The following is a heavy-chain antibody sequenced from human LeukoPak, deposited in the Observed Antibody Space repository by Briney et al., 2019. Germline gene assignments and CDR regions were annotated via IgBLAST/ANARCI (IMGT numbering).Heavy chain of an antibody. CDR1: GGSFSGYY. CDR2: INHSGST. Sequence: SSETLSLTCAVYGGSFSGYYWSWIRQLPGKGLEWIGEINHSGSTNYNPSLKSRVTISVDTSKNQFSLKLSSVTAADTAVYYCARGQVTTYPFDYWGQGTLVTVSS. J-gene: IGHJ4*02. V-gene: IGHV4-34*01. CDR3: ARGQVTTYPFDY. D-gene: IGHD4-11*01.